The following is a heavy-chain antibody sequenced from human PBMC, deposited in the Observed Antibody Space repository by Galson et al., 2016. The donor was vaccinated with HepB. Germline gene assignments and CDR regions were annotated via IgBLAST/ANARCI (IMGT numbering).Heavy chain of an antibody. CDR2: IIPILGTA. CDR1: GGTFNSYA. V-gene: IGHV1-69*10. J-gene: IGHJ6*02. Sequence: SVKVSCKASGGTFNSYAISWVRQAPGQGLEWMGGIIPILGTAKYAQKFQGRVTITADQSTRAAYMEVSSLTSEDTALYYCARGANWGSGSGMDVWGQGTTVTVSS. CDR3: ARGANWGSGSGMDV. D-gene: IGHD7-27*01.